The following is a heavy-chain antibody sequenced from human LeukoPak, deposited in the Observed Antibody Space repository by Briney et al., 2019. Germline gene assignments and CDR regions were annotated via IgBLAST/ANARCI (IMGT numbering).Heavy chain of an antibody. Sequence: PGRSLRLSCAASVFTFSSYGMHWVRQAPGKGLEWVAVISYDGSNKYYADSVKGRFTISRDNSKNTLYLQMNSLRAEDTAVYYCAKDSARMGGDGSVYSWGPGTLVTVSS. V-gene: IGHV3-30*18. CDR2: ISYDGSNK. CDR3: AKDSARMGGDGSVYS. J-gene: IGHJ4*02. CDR1: VFTFSSYG. D-gene: IGHD1-26*01.